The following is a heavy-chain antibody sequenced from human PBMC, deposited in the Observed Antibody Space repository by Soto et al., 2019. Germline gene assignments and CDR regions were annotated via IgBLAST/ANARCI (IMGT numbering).Heavy chain of an antibody. D-gene: IGHD5-12*01. CDR3: ARDRGHSGYEAHDY. J-gene: IGHJ4*02. CDR1: GGTFSSYA. Sequence: GASVKVSCKASGGTFSSYAISWVRQAPGQGLEWMGGIIPIFGTANYAQKFQGRVTITADESTSTAYMELSSLRSEDTAVYYCARDRGHSGYEAHDYWGQGPLVTVSS. CDR2: IIPIFGTA. V-gene: IGHV1-69*13.